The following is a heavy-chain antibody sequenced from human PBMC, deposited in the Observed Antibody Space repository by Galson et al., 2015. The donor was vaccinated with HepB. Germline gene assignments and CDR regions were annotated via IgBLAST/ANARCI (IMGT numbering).Heavy chain of an antibody. Sequence: SVKVSCKASRGTFSSYAISWVRQAPGQGLEWMGGIIPIFGTANYAQKFQGRVTITADKSTSTAYMELSSLRSEDTAVYYCASIGSSYYDSSGYYYGLRYWGQGTLVTVSS. CDR3: ASIGSSYYDSSGYYYGLRY. CDR2: IIPIFGTA. V-gene: IGHV1-69*06. CDR1: RGTFSSYA. J-gene: IGHJ4*02. D-gene: IGHD3-22*01.